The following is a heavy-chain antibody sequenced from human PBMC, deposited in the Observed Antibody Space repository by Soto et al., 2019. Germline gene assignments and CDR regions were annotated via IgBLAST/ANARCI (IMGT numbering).Heavy chain of an antibody. CDR2: IYYSGST. CDR3: ARLGAYYQSLDL. Sequence: SETLSLTCTVSGGSISSCDYYWSWIRQPPGKGLEWIGYIYYSGSTYYNPSLKSRVTISVDTSKNQFSLKLSSVTAADTTVYYCARLGAYYQSLDLWGPGTLVTVSS. D-gene: IGHD2-21*01. J-gene: IGHJ5*02. V-gene: IGHV4-30-4*01. CDR1: GGSISSCDYY.